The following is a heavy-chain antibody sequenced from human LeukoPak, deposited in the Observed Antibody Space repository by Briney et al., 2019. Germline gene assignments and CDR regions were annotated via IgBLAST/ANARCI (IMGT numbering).Heavy chain of an antibody. CDR2: ISYSGST. CDR3: ARDVGATTYYYYYMDV. Sequence: SETLSLTCTVSGGSFSSSSYSWGWIRQPPGKGLEWIGTISYSGSTYYNPSLKSRVTISVDTSKNQFSLKLSSVTAADTAVYYCARDVGATTYYYYYMDVWGKGTTVTVSS. V-gene: IGHV4-39*07. J-gene: IGHJ6*03. CDR1: GGSFSSSSYS. D-gene: IGHD1-26*01.